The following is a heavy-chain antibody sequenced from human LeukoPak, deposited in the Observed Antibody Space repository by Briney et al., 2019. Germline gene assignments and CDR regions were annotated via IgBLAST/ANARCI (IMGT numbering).Heavy chain of an antibody. V-gene: IGHV3-66*01. CDR2: IYSGGST. CDR3: ARELYGDYTGGY. J-gene: IGHJ4*02. CDR1: GFTVSSNY. Sequence: GGSLRLSFAASGFTVSSNYMSWVRQAPGKGLEWVSVIYSGGSTYYADSVKGRFTISRDNSKNTLYLQMNSLRAEDTAVYYCARELYGDYTGGYWGQGTLVTVSS. D-gene: IGHD4-17*01.